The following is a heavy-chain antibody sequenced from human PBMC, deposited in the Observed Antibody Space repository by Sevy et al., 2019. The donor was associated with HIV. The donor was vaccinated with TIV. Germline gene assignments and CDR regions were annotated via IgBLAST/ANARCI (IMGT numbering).Heavy chain of an antibody. CDR3: AKDRSSSWYCDY. D-gene: IGHD6-13*01. CDR2: IRYDGSNK. Sequence: GGSLRLSCAASAFTFSSYGMHWVRQAPGKGLEWVAFIRYDGSNKYYADSVKGRFTISRDNSKNTLYLQMNSLRAEDTAVYYCAKDRSSSWYCDYWGQGTLVTVSS. V-gene: IGHV3-30*02. CDR1: AFTFSSYG. J-gene: IGHJ4*02.